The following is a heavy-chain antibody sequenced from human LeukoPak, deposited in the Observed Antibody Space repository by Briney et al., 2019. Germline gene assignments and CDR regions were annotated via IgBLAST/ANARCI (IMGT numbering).Heavy chain of an antibody. Sequence: GGSLRPSCAASGFTFSSYGMHWVRQAPGKGLEWVAFIRYDGSNKYYADSVKGRFTISRDNSKNTLYLQMNSLRAEDTAVYYCAKPAANWYSSGWDYFDYWGQGTLVTVSS. V-gene: IGHV3-30*02. CDR1: GFTFSSYG. J-gene: IGHJ4*02. CDR2: IRYDGSNK. D-gene: IGHD6-19*01. CDR3: AKPAANWYSSGWDYFDY.